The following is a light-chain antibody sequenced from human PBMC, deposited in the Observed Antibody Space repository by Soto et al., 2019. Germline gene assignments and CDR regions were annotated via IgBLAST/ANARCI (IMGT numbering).Light chain of an antibody. CDR2: GAS. J-gene: IGKJ5*01. CDR3: QQYDRSPIT. V-gene: IGKV3-20*01. CDR1: QRITSDY. Sequence: EIVLTQSPGTLSLSPGERATLSCRASQRITSDYLAWYQQAHGQAPRLLIFGASNRAAGIPHRFSGSGSGTDFTLTISSLEPEDFAVYYCQQYDRSPITFGQGTRLENK.